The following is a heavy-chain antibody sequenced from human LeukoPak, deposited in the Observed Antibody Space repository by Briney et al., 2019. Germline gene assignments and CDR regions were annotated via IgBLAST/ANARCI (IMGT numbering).Heavy chain of an antibody. CDR3: AKDRRRYSSSWYYFDY. CDR2: ISYDGSNK. V-gene: IGHV3-30-3*01. D-gene: IGHD6-13*01. CDR1: GFTFSSYA. J-gene: IGHJ4*02. Sequence: GRSLRLSCAASGFTFSSYAMHWVRQAPGKGLEWVAVISYDGSNKYYADSVKGRFTISRDNSKNTLYLQMNSLRAEDTAVYYCAKDRRRYSSSWYYFDYWGQGTLVTVSS.